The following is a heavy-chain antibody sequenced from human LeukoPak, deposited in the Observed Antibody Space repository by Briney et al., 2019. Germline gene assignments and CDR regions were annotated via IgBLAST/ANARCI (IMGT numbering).Heavy chain of an antibody. D-gene: IGHD6-19*01. CDR3: ARATPKYSSGWPHFDY. Sequence: SETQSFSSTVSGGSISSYYWSWIRQPAGKGLEWIGRIYTSGSTNYNPSLKSRVTMSVDTSKNQFSLKLSSVTAADTAVYYCARATPKYSSGWPHFDYTGHGTLFTVSS. CDR2: IYTSGST. J-gene: IGHJ4*01. V-gene: IGHV4-4*07. CDR1: GGSISSYY.